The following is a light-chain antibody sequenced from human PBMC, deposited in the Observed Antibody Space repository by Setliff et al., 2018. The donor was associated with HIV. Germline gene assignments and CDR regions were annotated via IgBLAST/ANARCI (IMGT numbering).Light chain of an antibody. CDR2: DVT. J-gene: IGLJ1*01. CDR1: SSDVGNYNY. V-gene: IGLV2-14*03. Sequence: ALAQPASVSGSPGQSITISCTGTSSDVGNYNYVSWYQQHPGIAPKLMIYDVTNRPSGVSNRFSGSKSGNTASLTISGLQAEDEADYYCSSFTTTTTYVFGTGTKVTVL. CDR3: SSFTTTTTYV.